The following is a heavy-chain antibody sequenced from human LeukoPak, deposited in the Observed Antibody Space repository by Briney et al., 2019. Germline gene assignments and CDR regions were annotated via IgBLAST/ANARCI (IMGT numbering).Heavy chain of an antibody. CDR3: ARDSIVRGNIGNDMDV. V-gene: IGHV3-11*01. D-gene: IGHD2-8*01. Sequence: PGGSLRLSCAASGFTFSDYYMSWIRQAPGKGLEWVSYISSGGSTIYFADSVKGRFTISRDNAKNSLYLQMNSLRAEDTAVYYCARDSIVRGNIGNDMDVWGKGTTVTVSS. J-gene: IGHJ6*03. CDR1: GFTFSDYY. CDR2: ISSGGSTI.